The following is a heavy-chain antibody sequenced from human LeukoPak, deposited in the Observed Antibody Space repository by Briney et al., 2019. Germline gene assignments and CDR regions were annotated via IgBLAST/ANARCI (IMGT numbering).Heavy chain of an antibody. D-gene: IGHD3-22*01. CDR3: AKYYYDSDGRGNDAFDV. CDR2: ISGSGMLT. V-gene: IGHV3-23*01. CDR1: GFSFGSYA. Sequence: GGSLRLSCATSGFSFGSYAMSWVRQAPGKGLEWVSSISGSGMLTYYADSVKGRFTISRDNSKNTLYLQMSSLRAEDTATFYCAKYYYDSDGRGNDAFDVWGQGTLVTVSS. J-gene: IGHJ3*01.